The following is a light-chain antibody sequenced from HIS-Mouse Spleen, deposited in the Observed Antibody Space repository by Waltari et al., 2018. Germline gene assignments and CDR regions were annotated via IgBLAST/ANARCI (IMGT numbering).Light chain of an antibody. Sequence: DIVMTQSPDSLAVSLGERATINCKSSQSVLYSSNNKNYLAWYQQKPGQPPKLLIYWASTREACVPDRFSGSGSGTDFTLTISSLQAEDVAVYYCQQYYTTPYTFGQGTKLEIK. J-gene: IGKJ2*01. CDR2: WAS. CDR1: QSVLYSSNNKNY. CDR3: QQYYTTPYT. V-gene: IGKV4-1*01.